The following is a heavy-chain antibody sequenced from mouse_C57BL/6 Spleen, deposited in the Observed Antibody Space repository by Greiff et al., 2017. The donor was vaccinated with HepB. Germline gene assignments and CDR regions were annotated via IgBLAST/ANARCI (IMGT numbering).Heavy chain of an antibody. CDR2: IWRGGST. CDR1: GFSLTSYG. D-gene: IGHD1-1*01. V-gene: IGHV2-5*01. CDR3: AKEGLRQYYFDY. J-gene: IGHJ2*01. Sequence: VKLMESGPGLVQPSQRLSITCTVSGFSLTSYGVHWVRQSPGKGLEWLGVIWRGGSTDYNAAFMSRLSITKDNSKSQVFFKMNSLQADDTAIYYCAKEGLRQYYFDYWGQGTTLTVSS.